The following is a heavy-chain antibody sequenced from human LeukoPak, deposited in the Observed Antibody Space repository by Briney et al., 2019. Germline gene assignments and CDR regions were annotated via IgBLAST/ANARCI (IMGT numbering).Heavy chain of an antibody. D-gene: IGHD1-26*01. J-gene: IGHJ3*02. CDR2: IDSSGGYM. Sequence: GGSLRLSCEASGFTFNTYSMNWARQAPGKGLEWVSSIDSSGGYMFYADSVKGRFIISRDNAKDSLYLQMNSLRVEDTAIYYCASRRRCGSYYCLGAFDIWGQGTMVTVSS. CDR3: ASRRRCGSYYCLGAFDI. V-gene: IGHV3-21*06. CDR1: GFTFNTYS.